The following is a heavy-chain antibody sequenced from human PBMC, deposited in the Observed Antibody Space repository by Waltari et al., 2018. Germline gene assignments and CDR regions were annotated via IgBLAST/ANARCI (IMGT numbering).Heavy chain of an antibody. J-gene: IGHJ6*02. CDR1: GGTFSSYA. CDR3: ARGARTLKFRNYYYYGMDV. CDR2: IIPIFGTA. V-gene: IGHV1-69*15. Sequence: QVQLVQSGAEVKKPGSSVKVSCKASGGTFSSYAISWVRQAPGQGLEWMGRIIPIFGTANYARKFQGRVTITADQSTSTAYMGLSSLRSEDTAVYYCARGARTLKFRNYYYYGMDVWGQGTTVTVSS.